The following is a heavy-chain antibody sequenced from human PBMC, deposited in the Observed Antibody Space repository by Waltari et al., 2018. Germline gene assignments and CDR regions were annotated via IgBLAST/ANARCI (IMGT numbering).Heavy chain of an antibody. J-gene: IGHJ4*02. V-gene: IGHV3-7*03. CDR1: GFTVSGYW. D-gene: IGHD3-10*01. Sequence: EVLLVESGGGLVQPGGSWSLSCAASGFTVSGYWMTWVRQTPGKGPEWVANINQDGSERNYVDSVKGRFTVSRDNAKNLLYLQINSLRADDTAIYYCTRDRRGTPLFDYWGQGTLVTVSS. CDR3: TRDRRGTPLFDY. CDR2: INQDGSER.